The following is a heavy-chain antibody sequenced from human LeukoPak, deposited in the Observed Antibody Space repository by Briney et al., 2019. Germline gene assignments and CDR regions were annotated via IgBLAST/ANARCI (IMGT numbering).Heavy chain of an antibody. J-gene: IGHJ4*02. D-gene: IGHD1-26*01. Sequence: GESLKISCKGSGYSFTSYWIAWVRQMPGKGLEWMGVIYPGDSNTKYSPSFQGQVTISADKSTSTAYLQWSSLKASDTAMYYCARSENSGSPPGYWGQGTLVTVSS. V-gene: IGHV5-51*01. CDR1: GYSFTSYW. CDR3: ARSENSGSPPGY. CDR2: IYPGDSNT.